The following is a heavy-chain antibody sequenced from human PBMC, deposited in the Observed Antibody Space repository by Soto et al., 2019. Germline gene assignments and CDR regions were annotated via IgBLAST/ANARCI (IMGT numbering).Heavy chain of an antibody. CDR3: ARQSIVVVPAGGFAP. J-gene: IGHJ5*02. D-gene: IGHD2-2*01. CDR1: GGSISSYY. V-gene: IGHV4-59*08. CDR2: IYYSGST. Sequence: PSETLSLTCTVSGGSISSYYWSWIRQPPGKGLEWIGYIYYSGSTNYNPSLKSRVTISVDTSKNQFSLKLSSVTAADTAVYYCARQSIVVVPAGGFAPWGQGTLVTVSS.